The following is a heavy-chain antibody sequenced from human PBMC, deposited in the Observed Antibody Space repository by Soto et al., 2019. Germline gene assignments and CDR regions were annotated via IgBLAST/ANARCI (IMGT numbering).Heavy chain of an antibody. V-gene: IGHV4-31*03. CDR2: IYYSGST. J-gene: IGHJ6*02. CDR3: ARDLPDYGGLNYYGMDV. Sequence: SETLSLTCTVSGGSISSGGYYWSWIRQHPGKGLEWIGYIYYSGSTYYNPSLKTRVTISVDTSKNQFSLKLSSVTAADTAVYYCARDLPDYGGLNYYGMDVWGQGTTVTVSS. CDR1: GGSISSGGYY. D-gene: IGHD4-17*01.